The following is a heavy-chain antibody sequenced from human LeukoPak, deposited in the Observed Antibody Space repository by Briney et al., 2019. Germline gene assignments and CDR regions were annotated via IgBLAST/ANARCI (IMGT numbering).Heavy chain of an antibody. CDR2: ISGSGGST. Sequence: GGSLRLSCAASGFTFSSYAMSWVRQAPGKGLEWVSAISGSGGSTYYADSVKGRFTISRDNSKNTLYLQMNSLRAADTAVYYCARDSGKYWGNFDYWGQGTLVTVSS. J-gene: IGHJ4*02. D-gene: IGHD1-26*01. CDR3: ARDSGKYWGNFDY. V-gene: IGHV3-23*01. CDR1: GFTFSSYA.